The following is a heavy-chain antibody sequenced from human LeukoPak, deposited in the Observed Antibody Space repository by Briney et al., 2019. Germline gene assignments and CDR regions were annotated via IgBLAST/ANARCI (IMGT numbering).Heavy chain of an antibody. J-gene: IGHJ4*02. CDR1: GFTFSSYA. D-gene: IGHD3-3*01. CDR3: AKTSPSITIFGVVNN. V-gene: IGHV3-23*01. CDR2: ISGSGGST. Sequence: PGGSLRLSCAASGFTFSSYAMSWVRQAPGKGLEWVSAISGSGGSTYCADSVKGRFTISRDNSKNTLYLQMNSLRAEDTAVYYCAKTSPSITIFGVVNNWGQGTLVTVSS.